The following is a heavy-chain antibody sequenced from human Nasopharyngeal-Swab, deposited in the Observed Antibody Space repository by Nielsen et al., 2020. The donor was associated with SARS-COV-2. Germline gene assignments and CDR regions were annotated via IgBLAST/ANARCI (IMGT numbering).Heavy chain of an antibody. V-gene: IGHV1-46*01. CDR2: INPGGGSA. Sequence: ALVKVSCKASGYTFTRYYIHWVQQAPGQGLEWMGIINPGGGSARYSQNFQGRVTMTRDTSTSTVYMELSSLRSEDTAVYYCARGGDPREVVAATDCFDPWGQGTLVTVSS. CDR1: GYTFTRYY. J-gene: IGHJ5*02. CDR3: ARGGDPREVVAATDCFDP. D-gene: IGHD2-15*01.